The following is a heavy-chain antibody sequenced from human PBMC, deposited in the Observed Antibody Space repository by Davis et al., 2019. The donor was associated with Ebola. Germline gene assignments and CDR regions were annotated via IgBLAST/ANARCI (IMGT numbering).Heavy chain of an antibody. CDR1: GFTFSSYS. J-gene: IGHJ1*01. Sequence: GESLKISCAASGFTFSSYSMNWVRQAPGKGLEWVAVIWYDGSNKYYADSVKGRFTISRDNSKNTLYLQMNSLRAEDTAVYYCAREYYGGNSEEYFQHWGQGTLVTVSS. V-gene: IGHV3-33*08. CDR2: IWYDGSNK. CDR3: AREYYGGNSEEYFQH. D-gene: IGHD4-23*01.